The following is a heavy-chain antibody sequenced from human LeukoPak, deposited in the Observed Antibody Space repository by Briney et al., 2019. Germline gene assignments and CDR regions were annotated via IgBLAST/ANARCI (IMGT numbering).Heavy chain of an antibody. J-gene: IGHJ5*02. CDR3: ARDSYGYSSGWSHWFDP. D-gene: IGHD6-19*01. Sequence: SETLSLTCTVSGGSISTYYWSWIRQPPGKGLEWIGYIYYSGGTNYNPSLESRVTISVDTSKNQFSLKLNSVTAADTAVYYCARDSYGYSSGWSHWFDPWGQGTLVTVSS. V-gene: IGHV4-59*01. CDR1: GGSISTYY. CDR2: IYYSGGT.